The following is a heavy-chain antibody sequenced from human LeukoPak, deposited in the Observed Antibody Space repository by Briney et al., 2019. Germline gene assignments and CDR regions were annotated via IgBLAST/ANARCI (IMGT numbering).Heavy chain of an antibody. CDR1: GFTFSSYS. V-gene: IGHV3-21*01. CDR2: ISSSSSYT. CDR3: ARDLSWTVAGYMDV. D-gene: IGHD2-15*01. Sequence: GGSLRLSCAASGFTFSSYSMNWVRQAPGKGLEWVSSISSSSSYTYYADSVKGRFTISRDNAKNSLYLQMNSLRAEDTAVYYCARDLSWTVAGYMDVWGKGTTVTVSS. J-gene: IGHJ6*03.